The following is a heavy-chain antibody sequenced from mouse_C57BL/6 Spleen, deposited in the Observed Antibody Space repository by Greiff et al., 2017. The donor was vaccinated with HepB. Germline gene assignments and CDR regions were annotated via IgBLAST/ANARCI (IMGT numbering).Heavy chain of an antibody. J-gene: IGHJ4*01. CDR3: ARRSLYGYDDAMDY. Sequence: EVQLQESGPGLVKPSQSLSLTCSVTGYSITSGYYWNWIRQFPGNKLEWMGYISYDGSNNYNPSLKNRISITRDTSKNQFFLKLNSVTTEDTATYYCARRSLYGYDDAMDYWGQGTSVTVSS. D-gene: IGHD2-2*01. CDR2: ISYDGSN. CDR1: GYSITSGYY. V-gene: IGHV3-6*01.